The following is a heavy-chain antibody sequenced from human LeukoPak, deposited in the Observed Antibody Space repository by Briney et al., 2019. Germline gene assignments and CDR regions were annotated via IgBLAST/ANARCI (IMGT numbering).Heavy chain of an antibody. CDR2: IYTSGST. CDR3: ARTTMIVVVITKDWYFDL. J-gene: IGHJ2*01. D-gene: IGHD3-22*01. CDR1: GGSISSYY. V-gene: IGHV4-4*07. Sequence: SETLSLTCTVSGGSISSYYWSWIRQPAGKGLEWIRRIYTSGSTNYNPSLKSRVTMSVDTSKNQFSLKLSSVTAADTAVYYCARTTMIVVVITKDWYFDLWGRGTLVTVSP.